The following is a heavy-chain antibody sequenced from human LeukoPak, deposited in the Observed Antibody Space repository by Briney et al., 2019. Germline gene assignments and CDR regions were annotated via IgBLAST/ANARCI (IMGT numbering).Heavy chain of an antibody. J-gene: IGHJ4*02. CDR3: TKLKGWYGEGFFDY. CDR1: GFTVSSNY. CDR2: LYSGGAT. Sequence: GGSLRLSCAASGFTVSSNYMSWVRPPAGMGLEWVSVLYSGGATFYADSVKGRFTISRDTSKNTLYLQMNDLRADDTAVYYCTKLKGWYGEGFFDYWGQGTLVTVSS. V-gene: IGHV3-53*01. D-gene: IGHD6-19*01.